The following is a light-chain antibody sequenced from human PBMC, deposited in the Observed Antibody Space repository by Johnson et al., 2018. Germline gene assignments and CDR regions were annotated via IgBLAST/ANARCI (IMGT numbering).Light chain of an antibody. Sequence: QSVLTQPPSVSAAPGQKVTISCSGSSSNIGNNYVSWYQQLPGTAPKLLIYEYNKRPTGIPDRFSGSQSGTSATLAITGLQTADEADYYCATLDSSLSAGNVFGTGTKVTVL. V-gene: IGLV1-51*02. J-gene: IGLJ1*01. CDR3: ATLDSSLSAGNV. CDR1: SSNIGNNY. CDR2: EYN.